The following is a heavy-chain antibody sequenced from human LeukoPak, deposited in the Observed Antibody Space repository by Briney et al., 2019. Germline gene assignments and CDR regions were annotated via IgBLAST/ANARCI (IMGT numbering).Heavy chain of an antibody. D-gene: IGHD3-16*01. Sequence: GGPLRLSCAASGFTFSSYSMNWVRQAPGKGLEWVSSISSSSSYIYYADSVKGRFTISRDNAKNSLYLQMNSLRAEDTAVYYCARDGGGGYFDYWGQGTLVTVSS. CDR3: ARDGGGGYFDY. CDR2: ISSSSSYI. J-gene: IGHJ4*02. CDR1: GFTFSSYS. V-gene: IGHV3-21*01.